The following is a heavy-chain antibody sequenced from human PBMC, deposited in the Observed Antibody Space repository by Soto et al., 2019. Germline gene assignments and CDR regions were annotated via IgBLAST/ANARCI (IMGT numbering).Heavy chain of an antibody. D-gene: IGHD3-22*01. CDR3: AREGANDSSGYYYYYGMDV. Sequence: QVQLVQSGAEVKKPGSSVKVSCKASGGTFSSYAISWVRQAPGQGLELMGGIIPIFGTANYAQKFQGRVTITADKSTSTAYMELSSLRSEDTAVYYCAREGANDSSGYYYYYGMDVWGQGTTVTVSS. J-gene: IGHJ6*02. CDR2: IIPIFGTA. CDR1: GGTFSSYA. V-gene: IGHV1-69*06.